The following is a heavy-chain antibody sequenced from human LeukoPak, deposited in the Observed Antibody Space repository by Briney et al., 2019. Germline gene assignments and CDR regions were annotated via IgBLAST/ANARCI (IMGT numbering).Heavy chain of an antibody. D-gene: IGHD3-22*01. V-gene: IGHV1-46*01. CDR2: INPSGANT. CDR3: ATSVLLPYYYDSSGYQP. J-gene: IGHJ5*02. CDR1: GYTFTNFY. Sequence: ASVKVSCKTSGYTFTNFYMHWVRQAPGQGLEWMGIINPSGANTGYAQKFQGRVTMTRDTSTSTVYMELSSLRSQDTAVYYCATSVLLPYYYDSSGYQPWGQGTLVTVSS.